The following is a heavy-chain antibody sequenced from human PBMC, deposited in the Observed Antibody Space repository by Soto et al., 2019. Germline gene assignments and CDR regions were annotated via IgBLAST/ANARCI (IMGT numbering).Heavy chain of an antibody. CDR1: GFTFSSYA. CDR2: ISGSGGST. CDR3: AKYIIPAGYFGGECAFDI. V-gene: IGHV3-23*01. J-gene: IGHJ3*02. D-gene: IGHD3-3*01. Sequence: PGGSLRLSCAAYGFTFSSYAMSWVRQAPGKGLEWVSAISGSGGSTYYADSVKGRFTISRDNSKNTLYLQMNSLRAEDTAVYYCAKYIIPAGYFGGECAFDIWVQGIMVTVSS.